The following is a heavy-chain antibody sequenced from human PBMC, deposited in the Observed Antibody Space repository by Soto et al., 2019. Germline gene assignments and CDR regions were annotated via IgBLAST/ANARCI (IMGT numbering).Heavy chain of an antibody. D-gene: IGHD2-21*02. J-gene: IGHJ3*01. V-gene: IGHV3-23*01. CDR3: AKKGLGSLATYCNYGDCHYAFDL. CDR1: GFTFTNYA. CDR2: VSGGGDGT. Sequence: EVQLLESGGGLVQPGGSLRLSCAASGFTFTNYAMSWVRQAPGKGLEWVSTVSGGGDGTYYADSVKGRFSTSRDNSRNTVYLQMNSLRAEDTAVYYCAKKGLGSLATYCNYGDCHYAFDLLGQGTIVTVSS.